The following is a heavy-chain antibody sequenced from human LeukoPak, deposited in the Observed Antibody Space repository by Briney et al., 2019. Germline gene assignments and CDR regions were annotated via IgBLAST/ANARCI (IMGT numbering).Heavy chain of an antibody. J-gene: IGHJ6*03. V-gene: IGHV4-4*07. CDR1: GGSISSYY. CDR2: IYTSGST. Sequence: SETLSLTCTVSGGSISSYYWSWIRQPAGKGLEWIGRIYTSGSTNYNPSLKSRVTISVDTSKNQFSLKVSSVTAADTAVYYCARSTIYYYYMDVWGKGTTVTVSS. D-gene: IGHD5/OR15-5a*01. CDR3: ARSTIYYYYMDV.